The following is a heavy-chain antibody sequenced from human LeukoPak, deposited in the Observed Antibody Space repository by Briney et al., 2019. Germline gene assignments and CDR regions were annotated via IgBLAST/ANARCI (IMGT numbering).Heavy chain of an antibody. CDR3: AREGGGRTGYYYYYYMDV. CDR2: INHSGST. V-gene: IGHV4-34*01. CDR1: GGSFSGYY. D-gene: IGHD2-15*01. Sequence: SETLSLTXAVYGGSFSGYYWSWIRQPPGKGLEWIGEINHSGSTNYNPSLKSRVTISVDTSKNQFSLKLSSVTAADTAVYYCAREGGGRTGYYYYYYMDVWGKGTTVTVSS. J-gene: IGHJ6*03.